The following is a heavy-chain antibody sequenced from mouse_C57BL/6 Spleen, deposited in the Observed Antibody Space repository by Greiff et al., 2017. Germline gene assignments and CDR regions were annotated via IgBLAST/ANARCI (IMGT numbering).Heavy chain of an antibody. CDR3: AREEHYGSTYYYFDY. Sequence: VQLQQPGAELVKPGASVKLSCKASGYTFTSYWMHWVKQRPGQGLEWIGMIHPNSGSTNYNEKFKSKATLTVDKSASTAYMQLSSLTSEDAAVYYCAREEHYGSTYYYFDYWGQGTTLTVSS. V-gene: IGHV1-64*01. D-gene: IGHD1-1*01. J-gene: IGHJ2*01. CDR2: IHPNSGST. CDR1: GYTFTSYW.